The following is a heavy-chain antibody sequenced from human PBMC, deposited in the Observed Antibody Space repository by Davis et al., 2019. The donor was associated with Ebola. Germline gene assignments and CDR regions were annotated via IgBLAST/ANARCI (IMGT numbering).Heavy chain of an antibody. CDR2: INAGNGNT. D-gene: IGHD3-10*01. CDR1: GYTFTSYA. Sequence: AASVKVSCKASGYTFTSYAMHWVRQAPGQRLEWMGWINAGNGNTKYSQKFQGRVTITRDTSASTAYMELSSLRSEDTAVYYCARDWDGSGSYYNTYYYGMDVWGQGTTVTVSS. J-gene: IGHJ6*02. V-gene: IGHV1-3*01. CDR3: ARDWDGSGSYYNTYYYGMDV.